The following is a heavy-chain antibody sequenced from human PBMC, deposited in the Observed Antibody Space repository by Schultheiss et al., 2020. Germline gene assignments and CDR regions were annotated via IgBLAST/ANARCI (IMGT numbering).Heavy chain of an antibody. V-gene: IGHV3-74*01. CDR1: GFMFSSYD. J-gene: IGHJ6*02. CDR2: INSDGSST. D-gene: IGHD2-2*03. CDR3: ARDRVDIVVVPAARGAYYYYGMDV. Sequence: GGSLRLSCAASGFMFSSYDMHWVRQATGKGLEWVSRINSDGSSTTYADSVKGRFTISRDNSKNTLYLQMNSPRAEDTALYYCARDRVDIVVVPAARGAYYYYGMDVWGQGTTVTGS.